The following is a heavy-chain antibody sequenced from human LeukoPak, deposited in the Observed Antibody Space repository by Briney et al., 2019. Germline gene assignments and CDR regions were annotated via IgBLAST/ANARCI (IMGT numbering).Heavy chain of an antibody. Sequence: SETLSLTCTVSGGSISSYYWSWIRQPPGKGLEWIGEINHSGSTNYNPSLKSRVTISVDTSKNQFSLKLSSVTAADTAVYYCARGPNQLYYYYYYGMDVWGQGTTVTVSS. CDR3: ARGPNQLYYYYYYGMDV. D-gene: IGHD1-14*01. J-gene: IGHJ6*02. CDR2: INHSGST. V-gene: IGHV4-34*01. CDR1: GGSISSYY.